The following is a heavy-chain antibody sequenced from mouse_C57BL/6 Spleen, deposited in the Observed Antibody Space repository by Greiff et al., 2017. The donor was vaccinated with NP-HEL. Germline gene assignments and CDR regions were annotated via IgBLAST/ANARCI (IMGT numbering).Heavy chain of an antibody. D-gene: IGHD1-1*01. Sequence: LVESGAELARPGASVKLSCKASGYTFTSYGISWVKQRTGQGLEWIGEIYPRSGNTYYNEKFKGKATLTADKSSSTAYMELRSLTSEDSAVYFCARGFITTVVADYFDYWGQGTTLTVSS. CDR1: GYTFTSYG. CDR3: ARGFITTVVADYFDY. J-gene: IGHJ2*01. CDR2: IYPRSGNT. V-gene: IGHV1-81*01.